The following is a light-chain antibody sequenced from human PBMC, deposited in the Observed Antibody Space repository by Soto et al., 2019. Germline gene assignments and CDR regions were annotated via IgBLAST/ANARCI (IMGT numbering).Light chain of an antibody. V-gene: IGLV2-14*03. Sequence: QSVLTQPASVSDSPGQSITISCIGTSSDIGAFNHVSLHQQHPGKAPKLIIYDVINRPSGVSNRFSGSKTGNTASLIISGLQAEDEADYYCSSYTSSSSYVFGSGTQLTVL. CDR3: SSYTSSSSYV. J-gene: IGLJ7*01. CDR1: SSDIGAFNH. CDR2: DVI.